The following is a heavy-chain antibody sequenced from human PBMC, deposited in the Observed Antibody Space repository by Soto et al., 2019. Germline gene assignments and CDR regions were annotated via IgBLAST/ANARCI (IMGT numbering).Heavy chain of an antibody. V-gene: IGHV4-4*02. CDR3: AILLRSTYGMDV. D-gene: IGHD3-3*01. CDR2: IYHSGST. J-gene: IGHJ6*02. Sequence: QVQLQEWGPGLVKPSGTLSLTCAVSGGSISSSNWWTWVRQPPGKGLEWIGEIYHSGSTNYNPSLMMRGTRSVDKSKNQFSLKVISVTAADTAVYYCAILLRSTYGMDVWGQGTTVTVSS. CDR1: GGSISSSNW.